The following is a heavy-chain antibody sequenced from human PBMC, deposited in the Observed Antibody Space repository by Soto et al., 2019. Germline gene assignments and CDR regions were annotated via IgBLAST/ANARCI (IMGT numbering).Heavy chain of an antibody. V-gene: IGHV1-69*13. CDR2: IIPIFGTA. CDR3: ARDQWSIAVAGPPSGGAFDI. CDR1: GGTFSSYA. Sequence: SVKVSCKASGGTFSSYAISWVRQAPGQGLEWMGGIIPIFGTANYAQKFQGRVTITADESTSTAYMELSSLRSEDTAVYYCARDQWSIAVAGPPSGGAFDIWGQGTMVTVSS. D-gene: IGHD6-19*01. J-gene: IGHJ3*02.